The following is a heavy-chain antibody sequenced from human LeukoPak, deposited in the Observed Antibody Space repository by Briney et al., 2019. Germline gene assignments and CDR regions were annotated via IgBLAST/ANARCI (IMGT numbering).Heavy chain of an antibody. CDR3: ARIRHSSGWAFDY. J-gene: IGHJ4*01. CDR2: INHRGST. Sequence: GSLRLSCAASGFTFSSYSMNWVRQAPGKGLEWIGEINHRGSTNYNPSLESRVTISVDTSKKQFSLKVNSVTVADAAVYYCARIRHSSGWAFDYWGHGTLVTVSS. D-gene: IGHD6-19*01. V-gene: IGHV4-34*08. CDR1: GFTFSSYS.